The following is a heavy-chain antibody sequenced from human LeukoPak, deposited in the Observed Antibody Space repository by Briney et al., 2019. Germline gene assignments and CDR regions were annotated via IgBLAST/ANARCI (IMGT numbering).Heavy chain of an antibody. CDR1: GFTFSSYE. CDR3: ARERYSSGWANYFDY. V-gene: IGHV4-34*01. J-gene: IGHJ4*02. CDR2: INHSGST. Sequence: LRLSCAASGFTFSSYEMSWIRQPPGKGLEWIGEINHSGSTNYNPSLKSRVTISVDTSKNQFSLKLSSVTAADTAVYYCARERYSSGWANYFDYWGQGTLVTVSS. D-gene: IGHD6-19*01.